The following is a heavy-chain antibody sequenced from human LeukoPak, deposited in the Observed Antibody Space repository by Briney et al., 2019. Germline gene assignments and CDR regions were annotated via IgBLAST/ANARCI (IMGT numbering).Heavy chain of an antibody. CDR1: VYSISSGYY. V-gene: IGHV4-38-2*02. D-gene: IGHD1-26*01. J-gene: IGHJ4*02. Sequence: SETLSLTCTVSVYSISSGYYWGWIRQPPGKGLEWIGSIYYDGTTYYNPSLRSRVTLSVDTSKNQFSLRLSSVTAADTAVYYCTRDLRGFDYWGQGTLVTVSS. CDR3: TRDLRGFDY. CDR2: IYYDGTT.